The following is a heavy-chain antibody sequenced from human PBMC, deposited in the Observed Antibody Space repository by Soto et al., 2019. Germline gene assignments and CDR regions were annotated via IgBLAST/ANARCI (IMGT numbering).Heavy chain of an antibody. CDR3: ARRAGVMVPFDY. J-gene: IGHJ4*02. V-gene: IGHV5-51*01. Sequence: ESLKISCKTSGYTFTTYWVGWVRQRPGEGLEWMGIIYPSDSDIRYSPSFQGHVMFSVDKSLETAYLEWTSLKTSDTAVYFCARRAGVMVPFDYWGQGTQVTVSS. CDR2: IYPSDSDI. D-gene: IGHD3-16*01. CDR1: GYTFTTYW.